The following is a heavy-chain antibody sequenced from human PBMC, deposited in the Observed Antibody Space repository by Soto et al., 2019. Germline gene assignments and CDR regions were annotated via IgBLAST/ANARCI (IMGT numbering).Heavy chain of an antibody. CDR2: INHSGST. V-gene: IGHV4-34*01. CDR1: GGSFSGYY. D-gene: IGHD4-17*01. Sequence: QVQLQQWGAGLLKPSETLSLTCAVYGGSFSGYYWSWIRQPPGKGLEWIGEINHSGSTNYNPSLKSRVTISVDTSKNQFSLKLSSVTAADTAVYYCARARVGRVYGDYRLGYLGQGTLVTVSS. CDR3: ARARVGRVYGDYRLGY. J-gene: IGHJ4*02.